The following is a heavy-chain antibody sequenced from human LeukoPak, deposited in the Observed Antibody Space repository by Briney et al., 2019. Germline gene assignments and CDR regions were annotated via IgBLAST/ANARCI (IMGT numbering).Heavy chain of an antibody. CDR2: ISYDGSNK. Sequence: GGSLRLSCAASGFTFSSYAMHWVRQAPGKGLEWVAVISYDGSNKYYADSVKGRFTISRDNSKNTLYLQMNSLRAEDTAVYYCARDRTPDYGGNSGCFDYWGQGTLVTVSS. CDR3: ARDRTPDYGGNSGCFDY. V-gene: IGHV3-30*04. J-gene: IGHJ4*02. D-gene: IGHD4-23*01. CDR1: GFTFSSYA.